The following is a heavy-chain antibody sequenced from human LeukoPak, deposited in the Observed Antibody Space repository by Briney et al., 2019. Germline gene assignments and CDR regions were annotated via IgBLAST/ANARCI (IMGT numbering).Heavy chain of an antibody. J-gene: IGHJ6*03. V-gene: IGHV3-23*01. CDR1: GFTFSSYA. CDR3: AKARKRITIFGVVSPPYYYMDV. CDR2: ISGSGGST. D-gene: IGHD3-3*01. Sequence: GGSLRLSCAASGFTFSSYAMSWVRQAPGKGLEWVSAISGSGGSTYYADSVKGRFTISRDNSKNTLYLQMNSLRAEDTAVYYCAKARKRITIFGVVSPPYYYMDVWGKGTTVTVSS.